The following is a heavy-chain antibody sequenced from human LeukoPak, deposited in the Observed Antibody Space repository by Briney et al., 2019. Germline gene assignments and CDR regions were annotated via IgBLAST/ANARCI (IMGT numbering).Heavy chain of an antibody. D-gene: IGHD3-22*01. CDR2: IIPIFGTA. CDR1: GGTFSSYA. V-gene: IGHV1-69*13. J-gene: IGHJ3*02. CDR3: ARDYSSGYSRAHDAFDI. Sequence: SVKVSCKASGGTFSSYAISWVRQAPGQGLEWMGGIIPIFGTANYAQKFQGRVTISADESTSTAYMELSSLRSEDTAVYYCARDYSSGYSRAHDAFDIWGQGTMVTVSS.